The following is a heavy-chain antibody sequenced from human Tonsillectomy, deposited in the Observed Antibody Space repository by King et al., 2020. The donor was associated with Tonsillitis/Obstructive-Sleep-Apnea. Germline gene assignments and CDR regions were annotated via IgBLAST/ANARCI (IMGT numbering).Heavy chain of an antibody. CDR1: GGTFSSYA. J-gene: IGHJ5*01. CDR3: VREGPGGGSWAYNWFDS. V-gene: IGHV1-69*09. CDR2: VIPTLGIG. Sequence: QLVQSGAEVKKTGSSVKVSCKASGGTFSSYAISWVRQASGQGLEWMGRVIPTLGIGKYAQKFQGRVTISADKSTTTAYMELTSLRTEDTAVYYCVREGPGGGSWAYNWFDSWGQGALVTVSS. D-gene: IGHD3-16*01.